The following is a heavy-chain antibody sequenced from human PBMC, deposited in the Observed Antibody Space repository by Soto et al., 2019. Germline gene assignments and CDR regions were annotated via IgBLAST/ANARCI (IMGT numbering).Heavy chain of an antibody. CDR3: AKDWDLLRAFDL. CDR1: GYTFTSYD. D-gene: IGHD1-26*01. J-gene: IGHJ3*01. V-gene: IGHV1-8*01. Sequence: ASVKVSCKASGYTFTSYDINWVRQATGQGLEWMGWMNPNSGNTGYAQKFQGRVTMTRNTSISTAYMELSSLRSEDTAVYKCAKDWDLLRAFDLWGQGTMVTVS. CDR2: MNPNSGNT.